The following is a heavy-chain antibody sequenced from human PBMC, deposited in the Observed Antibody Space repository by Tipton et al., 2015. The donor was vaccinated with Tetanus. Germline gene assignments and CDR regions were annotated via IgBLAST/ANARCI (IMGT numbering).Heavy chain of an antibody. Sequence: LRLSCTVSGGSINSYYWSWLRRPPGKALEWIGYIYFSGHTKYSPSLKSRVTMSVDTSMNQVPLNLTSVTAADSAAYFCARHSGWFNFYSGVDVWGQGTTVTVSS. D-gene: IGHD6-19*01. CDR1: GGSINSYY. CDR2: IYFSGHT. V-gene: IGHV4-59*01. CDR3: ARHSGWFNFYSGVDV. J-gene: IGHJ6*02.